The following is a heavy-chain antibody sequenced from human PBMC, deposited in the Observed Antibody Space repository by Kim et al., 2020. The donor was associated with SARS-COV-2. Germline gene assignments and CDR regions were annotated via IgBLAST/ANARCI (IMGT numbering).Heavy chain of an antibody. Sequence: PGQGLEWMGWISGDQGNTNYAQRFQGRVTMTTDTSTGTAYMELRSLKADDSAVYYCAKDEGSSWYFLDSWGQGTLVTVSS. CDR3: AKDEGSSWYFLDS. D-gene: IGHD6-13*01. J-gene: IGHJ4*02. V-gene: IGHV1-18*01. CDR2: ISGDQGNT.